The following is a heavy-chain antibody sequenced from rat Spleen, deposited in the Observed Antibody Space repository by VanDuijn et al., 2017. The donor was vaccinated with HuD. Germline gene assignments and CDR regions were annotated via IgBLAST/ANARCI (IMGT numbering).Heavy chain of an antibody. CDR2: ISFDGLST. J-gene: IGHJ1*01. CDR3: ARAGYLRDWYFDF. V-gene: IGHV5-29*01. D-gene: IGHD2-2*01. Sequence: EVQLVESDGDLVQPGRSLNLSCAVSGFTFSDYYMAWVRQAPTRGLEWVATISFDGLSTYYRDSVKGRFTISRDNAKSTLYLQMDNLRSEDTATYYCARAGYLRDWYFDFWGPGTMVTVSS. CDR1: GFTFSDYY.